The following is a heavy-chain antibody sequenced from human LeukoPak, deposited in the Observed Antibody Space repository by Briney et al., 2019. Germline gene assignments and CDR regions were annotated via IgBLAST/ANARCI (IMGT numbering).Heavy chain of an antibody. J-gene: IGHJ5*02. CDR3: ARRGMVRGVRGWFDP. V-gene: IGHV4-34*01. Sequence: KPSETLSLTCAVYGGSFSGYYWSWIRQPPGKGLEWIGEINHSGSTNYNPSLKSRVTISVDTSKNQFSLKLSSVTAADTAVYYCARRGMVRGVRGWFDPWGQGTLVTVSS. CDR1: GGSFSGYY. D-gene: IGHD3-10*01. CDR2: INHSGST.